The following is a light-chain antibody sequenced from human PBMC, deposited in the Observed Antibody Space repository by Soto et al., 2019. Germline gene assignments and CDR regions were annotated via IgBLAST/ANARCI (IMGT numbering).Light chain of an antibody. CDR1: HSVSSN. Sequence: EILMTQSPATLSVSPGERGTLSCRASHSVSSNLAWYQQKPGQAPRLLIYDASRRANGIPARFSGSRSGTEFTLTISSLQSEDFAFYYCQQYNNWHPWTFGQGTKVDI. V-gene: IGKV3D-15*01. CDR3: QQYNNWHPWT. J-gene: IGKJ1*01. CDR2: DAS.